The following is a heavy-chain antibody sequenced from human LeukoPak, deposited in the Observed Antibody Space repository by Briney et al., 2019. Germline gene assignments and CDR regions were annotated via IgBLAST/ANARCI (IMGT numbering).Heavy chain of an antibody. V-gene: IGHV3-48*03. J-gene: IGHJ4*02. CDR1: GFTFSSYE. CDR3: ARGPAYCGGDCYSPFDY. CDR2: ISSSGSTI. D-gene: IGHD2-21*02. Sequence: PGGSLRLSCAASGFTFSSYEMNWVRQAPGKGLDWVSYISSSGSTIYYADSVKGRFTISRDNAKNSLYLQMDSLRAEDTAVYYCARGPAYCGGDCYSPFDYWGQGTLVTVSS.